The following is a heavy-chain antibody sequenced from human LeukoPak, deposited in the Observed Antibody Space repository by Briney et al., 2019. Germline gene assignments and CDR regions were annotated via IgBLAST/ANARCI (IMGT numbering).Heavy chain of an antibody. CDR1: GFTFTSSA. CDR3: AAGAYVLRYFDWLPSSPFDP. J-gene: IGHJ5*02. Sequence: ASVKVPCKASGFTFTSSAVQWVRQARGQRLEWIGWIVVGSGNTNYAQKFQERVTITRDMSTSTAYMELSSLRSEDTAVYYCAAGAYVLRYFDWLPSSPFDPWGQGTLVTVSS. D-gene: IGHD3-9*01. CDR2: IVVGSGNT. V-gene: IGHV1-58*01.